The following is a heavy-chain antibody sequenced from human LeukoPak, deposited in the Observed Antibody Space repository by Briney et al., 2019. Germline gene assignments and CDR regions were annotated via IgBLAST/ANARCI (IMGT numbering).Heavy chain of an antibody. D-gene: IGHD2-15*01. CDR2: ISSSSSYI. CDR1: GFTFSSYS. Sequence: GGSLRLSCAASGFTFSSYSMNWVRQAPGKGLEWVSSISSSSSYIYYADSVKGRFTISRDNAKNSLYLQMNSLRAEDTAVYYCARDREQLLTTIDYWGQGTLVTVSS. V-gene: IGHV3-21*01. J-gene: IGHJ4*02. CDR3: ARDREQLLTTIDY.